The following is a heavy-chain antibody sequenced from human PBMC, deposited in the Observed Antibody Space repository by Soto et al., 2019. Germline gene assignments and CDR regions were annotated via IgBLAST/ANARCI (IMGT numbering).Heavy chain of an antibody. CDR2: IWYDGGNK. V-gene: IGHV3-33*01. Sequence: QVQLVESGGGVVQPGRSLRLSCEASGFPFTRYTMQWVRQAPGKGLEWVAIIWYDGGNKYYADSVKGRFTISRDNSKDTLYLQMNSLRAEDTDVYYCVRDANYGTYDYWGQGTLVAGSS. J-gene: IGHJ4*02. CDR1: GFPFTRYT. D-gene: IGHD3-10*01. CDR3: VRDANYGTYDY.